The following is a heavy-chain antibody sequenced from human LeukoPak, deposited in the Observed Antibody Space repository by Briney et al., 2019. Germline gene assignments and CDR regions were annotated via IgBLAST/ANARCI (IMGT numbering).Heavy chain of an antibody. J-gene: IGHJ4*02. D-gene: IGHD5-18*01. CDR2: ISGSGGST. V-gene: IGHV3-23*01. Sequence: PGGSLRLSCAASGFTFSSYAMSWVRQAPGKGLEWVSAISGSGGSTYYADSVKGRFTTSRDNSKNTLYLQMNSLRAEDTAVYYCAKDRSVTAMVITADYWGQGTLVTVSS. CDR3: AKDRSVTAMVITADY. CDR1: GFTFSSYA.